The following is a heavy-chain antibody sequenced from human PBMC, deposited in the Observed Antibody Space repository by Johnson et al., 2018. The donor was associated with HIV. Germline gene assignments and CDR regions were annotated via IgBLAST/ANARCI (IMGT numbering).Heavy chain of an antibody. CDR2: ISYDGSNK. CDR3: ATLEYSSSPGGYGAFDI. V-gene: IGHV3-30-3*01. Sequence: VQLVESGGGVVQPGRSLRLSCAASGFTFSSYAMHWVRQAPGKGLEWVAVISYDGSNKYYADSVKGRFTISRDNFKNTLYLQMNSLRAEDTAVYYCATLEYSSSPGGYGAFDIWGQGTMVTVSS. CDR1: GFTFSSYA. J-gene: IGHJ3*02. D-gene: IGHD6-6*01.